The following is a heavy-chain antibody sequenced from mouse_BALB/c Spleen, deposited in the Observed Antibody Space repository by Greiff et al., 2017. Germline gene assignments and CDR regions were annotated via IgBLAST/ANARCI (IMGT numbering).Heavy chain of an antibody. J-gene: IGHJ3*01. D-gene: IGHD2-4*01. CDR3: ARHSPYDYDEFAY. V-gene: IGHV5-6*01. CDR1: GFTFSSYG. CDR2: ISSGGNYT. Sequence: EVKLMESGGDLVKPGGSLKLSCAASGFTFSSYGMSWVRQTPDKRLEWVATISSGGNYTYYPDSVKGRFTISRDNAKNTLYLQMSSLKSEDTAMYYCARHSPYDYDEFAYWGQGTLVTVSA.